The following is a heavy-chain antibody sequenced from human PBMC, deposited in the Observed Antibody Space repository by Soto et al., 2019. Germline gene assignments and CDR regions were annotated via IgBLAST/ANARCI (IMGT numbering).Heavy chain of an antibody. CDR1: GLTFSGHW. Sequence: GGSLRLSCAASGLTFSGHWMTWARQTPGEGLQWVAAIKPDGSETFYVDSVKGRFTISRDNARNSLFLQMDSLRAEDTAVYYCTSRPSGMTYHAVFDFWGQGTLVTVSS. D-gene: IGHD2-21*02. CDR3: TSRPSGMTYHAVFDF. V-gene: IGHV3-7*03. CDR2: IKPDGSET. J-gene: IGHJ4*02.